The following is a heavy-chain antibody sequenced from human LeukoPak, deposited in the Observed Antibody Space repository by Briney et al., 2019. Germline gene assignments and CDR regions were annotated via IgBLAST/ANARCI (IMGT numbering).Heavy chain of an antibody. CDR1: GGSISSSNW. J-gene: IGHJ6*03. CDR2: IYHSGST. V-gene: IGHV4-4*02. D-gene: IGHD6-13*01. CDR3: ARADYSSTWSHDYYYMDV. Sequence: SETLSLTCAVSGGSISSSNWRSWVRQPPGKGLEWIGEIYHSGSTNYNPSLKSRVTISVDKSKNQFSLKLSSVTAADTAVYYCARADYSSTWSHDYYYMDVWGKGTTVTVSS.